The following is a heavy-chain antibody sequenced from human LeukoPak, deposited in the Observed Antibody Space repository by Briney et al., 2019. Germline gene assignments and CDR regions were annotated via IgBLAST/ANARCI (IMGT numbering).Heavy chain of an antibody. CDR3: TTGDILAGYYSLYYYGMDV. V-gene: IGHV3-15*01. CDR1: GFTFSNAW. CDR2: IKSKTDGGTT. D-gene: IGHD3-9*01. J-gene: IGHJ6*04. Sequence: PGGSLRLSCAASGFTFSNAWMSWVRQAPGKGLEWVSRIKSKTDGGTTDYAAPVKGRFTISRDDSKNTLYLQMNSLKTEDTAVYYCTTGDILAGYYSLYYYGMDVWGKGTTVTVSS.